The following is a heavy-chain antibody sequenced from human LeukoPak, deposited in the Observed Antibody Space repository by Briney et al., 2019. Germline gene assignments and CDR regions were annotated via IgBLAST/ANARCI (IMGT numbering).Heavy chain of an antibody. CDR2: IIPIFGTA. D-gene: IGHD3-22*01. V-gene: IGHV1-69*13. CDR3: AAYDSSGYSFRSSWFDP. J-gene: IGHJ5*02. CDR1: GGTFSSYA. Sequence: ASVKVSCKASGGTFSSYAISWVRQAPGQGLEWMGGIIPIFGTANHAQKFQGRVTITADESTSTAYMELSSLRSEDTAVYYCAAYDSSGYSFRSSWFDPWGQGTLVTVSS.